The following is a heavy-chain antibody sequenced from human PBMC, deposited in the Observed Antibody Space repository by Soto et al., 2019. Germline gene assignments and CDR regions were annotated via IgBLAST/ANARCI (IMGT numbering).Heavy chain of an antibody. V-gene: IGHV3-23*01. CDR2: ISGSGGST. CDR3: AKDQGGTMIVAYYFDY. J-gene: IGHJ4*02. Sequence: GGSLRLSCAASGFTFSSYAMSWVRQAPGKGLEWVSAISGSGGSTYYADSVKGRFTISRDNSKNTLYLQMNSLRAEDTAVYYCAKDQGGTMIVAYYFDYWGQGTLVTVSS. CDR1: GFTFSSYA. D-gene: IGHD3-22*01.